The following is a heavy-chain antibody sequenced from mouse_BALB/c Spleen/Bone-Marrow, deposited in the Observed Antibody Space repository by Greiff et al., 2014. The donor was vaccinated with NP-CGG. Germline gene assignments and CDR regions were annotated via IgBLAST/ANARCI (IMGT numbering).Heavy chain of an antibody. V-gene: IGHV1-9*01. CDR1: GYTFSSYW. J-gene: IGHJ2*01. CDR2: ILPGSGSI. Sequence: QVQLQQSGTELMKPGASVKISCKATGYTFSSYWIDWVKQRPGHGLEWIGEILPGSGSINYNENFKGKATFTVDTSSNTAYMQLGSLTSEDSAAYYCARWRGYFDYWGQGTTLTVSS. CDR3: ARWRGYFDY.